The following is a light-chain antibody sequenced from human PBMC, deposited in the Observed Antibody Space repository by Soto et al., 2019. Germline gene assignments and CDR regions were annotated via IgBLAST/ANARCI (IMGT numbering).Light chain of an antibody. Sequence: EIVMTQSPATLSLSPGERVTLSCRASQSVSSGSVSWYQRKAGQAPRLLIYGASTRATGIPGRFSGSGSETDFTLTISSLQPEDFAVYYCQQDYNLPFTFGQGTKLEIK. V-gene: IGKV3D-7*01. CDR1: QSVSSGS. CDR3: QQDYNLPFT. J-gene: IGKJ2*01. CDR2: GAS.